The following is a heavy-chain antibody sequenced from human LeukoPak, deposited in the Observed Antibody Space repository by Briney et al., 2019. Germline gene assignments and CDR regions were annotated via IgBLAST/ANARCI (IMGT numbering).Heavy chain of an antibody. CDR1: GFIFNNYG. D-gene: IGHD3-3*01. V-gene: IGHV3-30*02. CDR2: IRNGGSNE. CDR3: ASRVTIFGVDTY. J-gene: IGHJ4*02. Sequence: GGSLRLSCVGSGFIFNNYGIHWVRQAPGRGLEWVAFIRNGGSNEYYADSVKGRFTISRDNSKNTLYLQMNSLRAEDTAVYYCASRVTIFGVDTYWGQGTLVTVSS.